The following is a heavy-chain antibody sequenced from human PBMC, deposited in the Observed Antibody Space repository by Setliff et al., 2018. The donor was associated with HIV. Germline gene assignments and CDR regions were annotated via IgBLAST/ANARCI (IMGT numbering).Heavy chain of an antibody. V-gene: IGHV4-39*01. CDR3: ARFSTSSGGTFDY. D-gene: IGHD6-6*01. CDR2: LYYSGST. J-gene: IGHJ4*02. CDR1: GGSISSSSYY. Sequence: SETLSLTCTVSGGSISSSSYYWGWIRQPPGKGLEWIGSLYYSGSTYYNPSLKSRVTMSVDTSKNQFSLKLTSVTAADTAVYYCARFSTSSGGTFDYWGQGTLVTV.